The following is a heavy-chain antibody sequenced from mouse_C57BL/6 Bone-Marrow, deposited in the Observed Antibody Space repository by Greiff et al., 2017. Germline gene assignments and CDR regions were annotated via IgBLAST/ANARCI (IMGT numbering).Heavy chain of an antibody. CDR3: TTFITTVVAFDY. CDR1: GFNIKDDD. Sequence: VQLKESGAELVRPGASVKLSCTASGFNIKDDDMHWVKQRPEQGLEWIGWIDPENGDTEYASKFQGKATITADTSSNTAYLQLSSLTSEDTAVYYCTTFITTVVAFDYWGQGTTLTVSS. D-gene: IGHD1-1*01. J-gene: IGHJ2*01. CDR2: IDPENGDT. V-gene: IGHV14-4*01.